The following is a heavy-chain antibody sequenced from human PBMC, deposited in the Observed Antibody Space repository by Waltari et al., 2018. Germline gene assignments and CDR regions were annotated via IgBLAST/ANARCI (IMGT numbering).Heavy chain of an antibody. CDR3: ARRVSWNYALAFDY. J-gene: IGHJ4*02. CDR2: IYYSGTT. Sequence: QLQLQESGPGLVKPSETLSLTCTVSGGSISSSSYSWGWIRQPPGKGREWIGSIYYSGTTYYNPSLKSRVTIAVDTSKNQFSLKLSAVTAADTAVYYCARRVSWNYALAFDYWGQGTLVTVSS. CDR1: GGSISSSSYS. D-gene: IGHD1-7*01. V-gene: IGHV4-39*01.